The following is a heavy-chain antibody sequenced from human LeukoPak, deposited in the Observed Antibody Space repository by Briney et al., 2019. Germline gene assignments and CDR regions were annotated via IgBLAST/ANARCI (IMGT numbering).Heavy chain of an antibody. CDR3: ARGDRTETRLRYFDWLMDV. V-gene: IGHV1-2*02. J-gene: IGHJ6*02. Sequence: GASVKVSCKASGYTFTGYYMHWVRQAPGQGLEWMGWINPNRGGTNYAQKFQGRVTMTRDTSISTAYMELSRLRSDDTAVYYCARGDRTETRLRYFDWLMDVWGQGTTVTVSS. CDR1: GYTFTGYY. CDR2: INPNRGGT. D-gene: IGHD3-9*01.